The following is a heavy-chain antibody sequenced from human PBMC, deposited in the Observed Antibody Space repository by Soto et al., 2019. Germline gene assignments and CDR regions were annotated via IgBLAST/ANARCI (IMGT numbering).Heavy chain of an antibody. CDR1: GGTFSSYT. V-gene: IGHV1-69*02. D-gene: IGHD5-12*01. CDR2: IIPILGIA. Sequence: QVQLVQSGAEVKKPGSSEKVSCKGSGGTFSSYTISWVRQAPGRGLEWMGRIIPILGIANYAQKFQGRVTITADKSTSTAYMELSSLRSEDTAVYYCARGKRWLQLHWYFDLWGRGTLVTVSS. CDR3: ARGKRWLQLHWYFDL. J-gene: IGHJ2*01.